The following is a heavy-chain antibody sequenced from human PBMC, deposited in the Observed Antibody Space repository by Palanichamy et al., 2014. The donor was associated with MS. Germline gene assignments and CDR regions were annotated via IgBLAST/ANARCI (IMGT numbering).Heavy chain of an antibody. V-gene: IGHV3-48*01. CDR2: ISSGSTTM. J-gene: IGHJ3*02. CDR3: ARKNWNTYGAFDI. CDR1: GFSFSSYN. D-gene: IGHD1/OR15-1a*01. Sequence: EVQLVEVWGRAWYRPGGSLRLSCAASGFSFSSYNMKWVRQAPGKGLEWVSDISSGSTTMDYTDSVKGRFTISRDNAKNSLFLQMNSLRVEDTAVYYCARKNWNTYGAFDIWGLGTMVTVSS.